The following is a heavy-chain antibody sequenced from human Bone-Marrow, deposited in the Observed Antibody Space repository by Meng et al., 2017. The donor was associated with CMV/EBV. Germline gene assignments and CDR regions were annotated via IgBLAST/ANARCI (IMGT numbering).Heavy chain of an antibody. CDR3: ARVMLLPWVFDY. J-gene: IGHJ4*02. CDR2: IWYDGSNK. Sequence: GESLKISCAASGFTFSSYGMHWVRQAPGKGLEWVAVIWYDGSNKYYADSVKGRFTISRDNSKNTLYLQMNSLRAEDTALYYCARVMLLPWVFDYWGQGSLVTVSS. V-gene: IGHV3-33*08. D-gene: IGHD2-15*01. CDR1: GFTFSSYG.